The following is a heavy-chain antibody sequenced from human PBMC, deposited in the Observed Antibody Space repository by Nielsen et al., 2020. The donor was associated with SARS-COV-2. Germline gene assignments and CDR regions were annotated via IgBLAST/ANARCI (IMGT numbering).Heavy chain of an antibody. CDR3: ARDRGNNYGMDV. CDR2: INYNGST. CDR1: GGSSSSGDYY. D-gene: IGHD5-12*01. V-gene: IGHV4-30-4*01. Sequence: LRLSCTVSGGSSSSGDYYWSWIRQPPGKGLEWIGHINYNGSTRYNPSLKSRVIMPIDTSKNQFSLMLSSVTAADTAVYYCARDRGNNYGMDVWGHGTTVTVSS. J-gene: IGHJ6*02.